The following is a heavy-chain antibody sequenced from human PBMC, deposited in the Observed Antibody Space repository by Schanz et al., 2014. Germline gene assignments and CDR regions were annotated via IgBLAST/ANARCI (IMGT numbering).Heavy chain of an antibody. Sequence: EVQLVESGGGLIQPGGSLRLSCAVSGFTVNTNYMSWVRQAPGKGLEWVSVIYSDGRTYYGDSVKGRFTISRDNSKNTLYLQMNSLRDEDTAMYYCAKRCSSTSCSHGAFDIWGQGTMVTVSS. J-gene: IGHJ3*02. V-gene: IGHV3-53*01. CDR2: IYSDGRT. D-gene: IGHD2-2*01. CDR3: AKRCSSTSCSHGAFDI. CDR1: GFTVNTNY.